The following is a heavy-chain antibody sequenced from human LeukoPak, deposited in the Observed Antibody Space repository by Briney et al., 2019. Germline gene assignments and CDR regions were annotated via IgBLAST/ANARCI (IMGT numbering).Heavy chain of an antibody. D-gene: IGHD5-18*01. Sequence: GESLKISCKGSGYSFTSYWIGWVRQMPGKVLEWMGIIYPGDSDTSYSPSFQGQVTISADKSISTAYLQWSSLKASDTAMYYCARTVLAVDTAMAIDYWGQGTLVTVSS. V-gene: IGHV5-51*01. CDR1: GYSFTSYW. CDR2: IYPGDSDT. J-gene: IGHJ4*02. CDR3: ARTVLAVDTAMAIDY.